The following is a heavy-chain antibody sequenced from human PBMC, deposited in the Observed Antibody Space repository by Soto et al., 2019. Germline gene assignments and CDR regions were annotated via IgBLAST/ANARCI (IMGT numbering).Heavy chain of an antibody. CDR3: ARWGTTGGFDL. CDR1: GFRFKSFV. J-gene: IGHJ4*02. D-gene: IGHD3-16*01. CDR2: TSYDGNNK. V-gene: IGHV3-30*19. Sequence: QAQLVESGGGVVQPGTSLRLSCAASGFRFKSFVMHWVRQAPGKGLEWVAFTSYDGNNKHYGDSVKGRFTVSRDNSQNTLHLQMDFLRPEDTALYYCARWGTTGGFDLWGQGTLVSVSS.